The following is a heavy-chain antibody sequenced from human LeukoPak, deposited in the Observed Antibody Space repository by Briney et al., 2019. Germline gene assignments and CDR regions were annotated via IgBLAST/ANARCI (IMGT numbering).Heavy chain of an antibody. V-gene: IGHV4-61*01. Sequence: KASETLSLTCTVSGGSVSSGSYYWSWIRQPPGKGLEWIGEINHSGSTNYNPSLKSRVTISVDTSKNQFSLKLSSVTAADTAVYYCARGVRRYSSSWYLWGQGTLVTVSS. CDR2: INHSGST. CDR3: ARGVRRYSSSWYL. J-gene: IGHJ4*02. CDR1: GGSVSSGSYY. D-gene: IGHD6-13*01.